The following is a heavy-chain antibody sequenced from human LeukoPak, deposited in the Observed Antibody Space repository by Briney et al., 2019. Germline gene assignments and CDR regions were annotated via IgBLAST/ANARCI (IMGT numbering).Heavy chain of an antibody. CDR2: ISSSGSTI. CDR3: ARVRFGQWLVLVDY. Sequence: GGSLRLSCAASGFTFSSYEMNWVRQAPGKGLEWVSYISSSGSTIYYADSVKGRFTISRDNAKNSLYLQMTSLRAEDTAVYYCARVRFGQWLVLVDYWGQGTLVTVSS. CDR1: GFTFSSYE. D-gene: IGHD6-19*01. V-gene: IGHV3-48*03. J-gene: IGHJ4*02.